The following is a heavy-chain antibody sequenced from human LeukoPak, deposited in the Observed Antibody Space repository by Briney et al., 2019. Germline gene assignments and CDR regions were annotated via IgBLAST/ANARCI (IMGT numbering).Heavy chain of an antibody. CDR3: ARSPYYYDSSGYIPPDFDY. V-gene: IGHV4-39*07. J-gene: IGHJ4*02. D-gene: IGHD3-22*01. Sequence: SETLSLTCTVSGGSISSSSYYWGWIRQPPGKGLEWIGSIYYSGSTYYNPSLKSRVTISVDTSKNQFSLKLSSVTAADTAVYYCARSPYYYDSSGYIPPDFDYWGQGTLVTVSS. CDR2: IYYSGST. CDR1: GGSISSSSYY.